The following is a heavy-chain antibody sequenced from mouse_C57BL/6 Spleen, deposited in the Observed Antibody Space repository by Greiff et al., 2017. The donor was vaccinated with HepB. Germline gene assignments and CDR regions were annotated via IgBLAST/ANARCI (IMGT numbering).Heavy chain of an antibody. CDR1: GYTFTSYG. D-gene: IGHD1-1*01. CDR2: IYPRSGNT. V-gene: IGHV1-81*01. CDR3: ARRRDGSGYFDV. J-gene: IGHJ1*03. Sequence: SGAELARPGASVKLSCKASGYTFTSYGISWVKQRTGQGLEWIGEIYPRSGNTYYNEKFKGKATLTADKSSSTAYMELRSLTSEDSAVYFCARRRDGSGYFDVWGTGTTVTVSS.